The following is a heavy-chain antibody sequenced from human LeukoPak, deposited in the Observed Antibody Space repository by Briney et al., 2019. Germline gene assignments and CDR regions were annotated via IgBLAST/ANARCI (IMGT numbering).Heavy chain of an antibody. CDR1: GESFSGYY. CDR2: INHSGST. J-gene: IGHJ4*02. V-gene: IGHV4-34*01. D-gene: IGHD2/OR15-2a*01. Sequence: PSETLSLTCTVYGESFSGYYWSWIRQPPGKGLEWIGEINHSGSTNDNPSLKSRVTISTDTSQNQFSLKLSSVTAADTAVYYCARRLSTRSYYLDDWGQGTLVTVSS. CDR3: ARRLSTRSYYLDD.